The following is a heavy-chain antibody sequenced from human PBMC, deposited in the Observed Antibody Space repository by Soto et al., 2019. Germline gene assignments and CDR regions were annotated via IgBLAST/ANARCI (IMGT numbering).Heavy chain of an antibody. J-gene: IGHJ6*02. CDR1: GYTVSRYG. V-gene: IGHV1-18*01. CDR3: AKNGQPPYYYYGMDV. Sequence: QGQLMQSGVEVKKPGASVKVSCKASGYTVSRYGISWVRQAPGQGLEWMGWISGYNGDTNYAQKFQGRVTMTIDTSTNTAYMELRTLTSDDTAVYYCAKNGQPPYYYYGMDVWGQGTTVSVS. D-gene: IGHD2-8*01. CDR2: ISGYNGDT.